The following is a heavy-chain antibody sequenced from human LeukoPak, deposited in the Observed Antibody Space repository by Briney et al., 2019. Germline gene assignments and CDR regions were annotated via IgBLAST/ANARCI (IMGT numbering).Heavy chain of an antibody. CDR1: GFTLSSYW. D-gene: IGHD4-17*01. Sequence: GGSLRLSCLASGFTLSSYWMSWVRQAPGKGLEWVANIKQDGGERYYVESVKGRFTISRDNAKNSLYLQMNSLRAEDTAVYYCARTYGDYIFSPFDIWGQGTMVTVSS. V-gene: IGHV3-7*04. CDR3: ARTYGDYIFSPFDI. J-gene: IGHJ3*02. CDR2: IKQDGGER.